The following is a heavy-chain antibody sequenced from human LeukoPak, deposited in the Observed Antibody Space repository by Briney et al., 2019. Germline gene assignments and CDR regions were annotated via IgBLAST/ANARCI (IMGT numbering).Heavy chain of an antibody. Sequence: GGSLRLSCAASGFTFSSYWMNWARQAPGKGLEWVASINHNGNVNYYVDSVKGRFTISRDNAKNSLYLQMNSLTAEDTAMYYCAKDAQVRGVINGFDYWGQGTLVTVSS. J-gene: IGHJ4*02. V-gene: IGHV3-7*01. D-gene: IGHD3-10*01. CDR3: AKDAQVRGVINGFDY. CDR2: INHNGNVN. CDR1: GFTFSSYW.